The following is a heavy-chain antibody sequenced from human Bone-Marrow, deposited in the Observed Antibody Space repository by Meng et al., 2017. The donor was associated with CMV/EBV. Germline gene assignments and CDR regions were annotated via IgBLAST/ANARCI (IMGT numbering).Heavy chain of an antibody. Sequence: ASVKVSCKASGYTFTGYYMHWVRQAPGQGLEWMGWINPNSGGTNYAQKFQGRVTMTRDTSISTAYMELRSLRSDDTAVYYCASWGLRYDILTGYYKGYPTNGMDVWGQGTTVTVSS. CDR2: INPNSGGT. V-gene: IGHV1-2*02. J-gene: IGHJ6*02. CDR1: GYTFTGYY. D-gene: IGHD3-9*01. CDR3: ASWGLRYDILTGYYKGYPTNGMDV.